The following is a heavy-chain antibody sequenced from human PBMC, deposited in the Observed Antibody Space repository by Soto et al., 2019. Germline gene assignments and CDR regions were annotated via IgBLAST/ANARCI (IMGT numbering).Heavy chain of an antibody. CDR1: GFTFSSYG. CDR3: AKIGDYSYYYYGMDV. Sequence: GGSLRLSCAASGFTFSSYGMHWVRQAPGKGLEWVAVISYDGSNKYYADSVKGRFTISRDNSKNTLYLQMNSLRAEDTAVYYCAKIGDYSYYYYGMDVWRQGTTVAVSS. J-gene: IGHJ6*02. V-gene: IGHV3-30*18. D-gene: IGHD4-17*01. CDR2: ISYDGSNK.